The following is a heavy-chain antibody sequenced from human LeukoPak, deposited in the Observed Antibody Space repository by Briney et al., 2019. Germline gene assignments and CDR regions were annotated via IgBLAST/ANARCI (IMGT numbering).Heavy chain of an antibody. J-gene: IGHJ4*02. CDR2: IIPIFGAA. V-gene: IGHV1-69*13. Sequence: SVKVSCKASGGTLSSYTITWVRQAPGQGLEWMGGIIPIFGAADYAQKFQGRVTITADESTSTAYMELSSLRSEDTAVYYCAIPGVSDYWGQGTLVTVSS. CDR3: AIPGVSDY. CDR1: GGTLSSYT.